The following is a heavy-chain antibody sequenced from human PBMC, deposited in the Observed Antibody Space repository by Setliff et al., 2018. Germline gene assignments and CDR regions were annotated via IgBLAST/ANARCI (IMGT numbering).Heavy chain of an antibody. CDR1: GGSISSSS. Sequence: PSETLSLTCTVSGGSISSSSWSWIRQPPGKGLEWIGYIYYSGSTNYNPSLKSRISISVDTAKNQFSLKLSAGTAADTAVYYFARWVPYYNLWSGNYGPLHYFDYWGQGTLVTVSS. CDR3: ARWVPYYNLWSGNYGPLHYFDY. J-gene: IGHJ4*02. D-gene: IGHD3-3*01. V-gene: IGHV4-59*01. CDR2: IYYSGST.